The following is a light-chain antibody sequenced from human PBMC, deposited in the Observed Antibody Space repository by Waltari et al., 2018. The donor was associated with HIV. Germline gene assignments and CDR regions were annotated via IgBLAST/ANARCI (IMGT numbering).Light chain of an antibody. Sequence: QSALTQPASVSGSLGQSITISCIGTSSDIATYNYVSWYQHHPDKSPRPVIYAAKRRPSGVPLRCAGSKSGNTASLTIAGLQAEDEADYYCASYTITSTLVFGGGTKVTVL. CDR2: AAK. J-gene: IGLJ3*02. CDR1: SSDIATYNY. CDR3: ASYTITSTLV. V-gene: IGLV2-14*01.